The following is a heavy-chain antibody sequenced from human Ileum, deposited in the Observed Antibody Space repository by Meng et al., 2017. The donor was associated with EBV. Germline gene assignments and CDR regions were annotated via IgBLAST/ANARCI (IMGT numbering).Heavy chain of an antibody. CDR3: VNRWGGNGVVPIDY. J-gene: IGHJ4*02. CDR2: IYWDDGT. D-gene: IGHD3-3*01. Sequence: QITMKRPGPRPRIVTQTRTLACTCSVFCLSINGVGLGWIRQPAGKGLEWLARIYWDDGTRYRPSLKNRLTITNDTSKNQLVFTVTNVDTVDTAKYYCVNRWGGNGVVPIDYWGQGTLVTVSS. CDR1: VFCLSINGVG. V-gene: IGHV2-5*02.